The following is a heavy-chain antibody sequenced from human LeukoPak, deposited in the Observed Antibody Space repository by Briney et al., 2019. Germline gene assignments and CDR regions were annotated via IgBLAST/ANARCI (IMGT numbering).Heavy chain of an antibody. V-gene: IGHV4-59*11. Sequence: AEPLSLTCTVSCGPISLQHGTWLRQTPGKGLEWIGYVYYNGLTSYNASLRSRLILSVDTARNQVSLKLTSVTAADTAVYYCTGEVSTVTFDYWGQGTLVTVSS. D-gene: IGHD4-17*01. CDR3: TGEVSTVTFDY. J-gene: IGHJ4*02. CDR2: VYYNGLT. CDR1: CGPISLQH.